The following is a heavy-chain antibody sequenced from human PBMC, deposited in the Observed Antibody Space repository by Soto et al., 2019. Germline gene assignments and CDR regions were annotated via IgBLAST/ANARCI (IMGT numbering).Heavy chain of an antibody. CDR1: GFTFSNYG. Sequence: GGSLRLSCAASGFTFSNYGMHWVRQAPGKGLEWVGIISYDGNNKYYTDSVKGRFTISRDNSKNTLYLQMNSLRAEDTAVYYGAKIRYFDWLLGDAFDIWGQGTTVTVSS. J-gene: IGHJ3*02. CDR2: ISYDGNNK. CDR3: AKIRYFDWLLGDAFDI. D-gene: IGHD3-9*01. V-gene: IGHV3-30*18.